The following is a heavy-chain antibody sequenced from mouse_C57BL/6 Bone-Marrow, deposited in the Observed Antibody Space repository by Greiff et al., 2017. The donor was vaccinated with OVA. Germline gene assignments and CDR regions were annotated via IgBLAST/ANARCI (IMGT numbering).Heavy chain of an antibody. CDR2: ISNGGGST. CDR3: ARQGVGLYYAMDY. CDR1: GFTFSDYY. D-gene: IGHD3-1*01. J-gene: IGHJ4*01. V-gene: IGHV5-12*01. Sequence: EVKLVESGGGLVQPGGSLKLSCAASGFTFSDYYMYWVRQTPEKRLEWVAYISNGGGSTYYPDTVKGRFTISRDNAKNTLYLQMSRLKSEDTAMYYCARQGVGLYYAMDYWGQGTSVTVSS.